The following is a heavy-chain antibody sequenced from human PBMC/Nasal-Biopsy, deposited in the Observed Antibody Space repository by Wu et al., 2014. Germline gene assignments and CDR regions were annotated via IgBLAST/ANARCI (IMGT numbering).Heavy chain of an antibody. CDR3: ARDGYMVRGTHGVFDY. Sequence: GGIIPIFGTANYAQKLQGRVTMTTDTSTSTAYMELSSLRSEDTAVYYCARDGYMVRGTHGVFDYWGQGTLVTVSS. V-gene: IGHV1-69*05. D-gene: IGHD3-10*01. J-gene: IGHJ4*02. CDR2: IIPIFGTA.